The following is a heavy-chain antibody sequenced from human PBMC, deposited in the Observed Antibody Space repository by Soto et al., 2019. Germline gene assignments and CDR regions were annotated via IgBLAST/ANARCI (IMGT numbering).Heavy chain of an antibody. Sequence: EVQLLESGGGLVQPGGSLRLSCAASGFTFSSYALSWVRQAPGKGLELVSALSGTGDSADYANSVKGRFTISRDDSKTTLYLVMSSLRVEDTAIYYCARDNGNYGSGSFAHWGQGTLVTVSS. CDR2: LSGTGDSA. D-gene: IGHD3-10*01. CDR1: GFTFSSYA. J-gene: IGHJ4*02. V-gene: IGHV3-23*01. CDR3: ARDNGNYGSGSFAH.